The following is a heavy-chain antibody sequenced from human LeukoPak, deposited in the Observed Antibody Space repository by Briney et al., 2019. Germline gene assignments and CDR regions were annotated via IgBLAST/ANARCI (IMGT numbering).Heavy chain of an antibody. D-gene: IGHD2-8*01. V-gene: IGHV4-59*12. Sequence: SETLSLTCTVSGGSISTYYWTWIRQPPGKGLEWIGYIYHSGSTNYNPSLKSRVTISVDTSKNQFSLKLSSVTAAGTGVYYCARESVRPYFDYWGQGTLVTVSS. CDR3: ARESVRPYFDY. CDR1: GGSISTYY. J-gene: IGHJ4*02. CDR2: IYHSGST.